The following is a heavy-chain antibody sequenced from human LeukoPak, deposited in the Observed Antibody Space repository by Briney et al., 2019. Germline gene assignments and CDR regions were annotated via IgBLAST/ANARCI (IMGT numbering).Heavy chain of an antibody. D-gene: IGHD3-22*01. CDR3: TTDRGRYYDSSGYYYYWFDP. CDR2: ISSSASTI. Sequence: GGSLRLCCAASGFTFSNAWMSWVRQAPGKGLEWVSYISSSASTIYYADSVKARFTISRDNAKNSLYLQMNSLKTEDAAVYYCTTDRGRYYDSSGYYYYWFDPWGQGTLVTVSS. J-gene: IGHJ5*02. V-gene: IGHV3-11*01. CDR1: GFTFSNAW.